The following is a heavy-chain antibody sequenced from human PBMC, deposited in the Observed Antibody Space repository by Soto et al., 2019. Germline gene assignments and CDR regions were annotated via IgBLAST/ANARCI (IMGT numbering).Heavy chain of an antibody. CDR3: TRDRDSRRGWYYFDH. J-gene: IGHJ4*02. Sequence: QVQLVESGGGVVQPGTSLRLSCAVSGFTFSGYGMHWVRQAPGKGLEWVAVIWFDGSNKNYADSVKGRFTISRDDSKNTLYLQMNSLRAEDTAVYYCTRDRDSRRGWYYFDHWGQGTLVTVSS. CDR2: IWFDGSNK. CDR1: GFTFSGYG. D-gene: IGHD2-15*01. V-gene: IGHV3-33*01.